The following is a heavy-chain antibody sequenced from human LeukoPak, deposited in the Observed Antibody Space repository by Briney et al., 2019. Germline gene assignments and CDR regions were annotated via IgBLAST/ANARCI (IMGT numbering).Heavy chain of an antibody. CDR1: GYTFTSYG. J-gene: IGHJ3*02. Sequence: ASVKVSCKASGYTFTSYGISWVRQAPGQGLEWMGWISAYNGNTNYAQKLQGRVTMTTDTSTSIAYMELRSLRSDDTAVYYCARDSRYYYDSSGRMGIWGQGTMVTVSS. D-gene: IGHD3-22*01. CDR3: ARDSRYYYDSSGRMGI. CDR2: ISAYNGNT. V-gene: IGHV1-18*01.